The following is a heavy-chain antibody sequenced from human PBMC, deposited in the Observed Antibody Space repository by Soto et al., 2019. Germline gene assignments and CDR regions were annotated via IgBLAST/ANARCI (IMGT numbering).Heavy chain of an antibody. Sequence: GGSLRLSCAASGFTFDDYAMHWVRQAPGKGLEWVSGISWNSGSIGYADSVKGRFTISRDNAKNSLYLQMNSLRAVDTALYYCAKDSQVFDGSGSPNYYYSGMVVWGQGTTVTVSS. J-gene: IGHJ6*02. CDR1: GFTFDDYA. D-gene: IGHD3-10*01. V-gene: IGHV3-9*01. CDR2: ISWNSGSI. CDR3: AKDSQVFDGSGSPNYYYSGMVV.